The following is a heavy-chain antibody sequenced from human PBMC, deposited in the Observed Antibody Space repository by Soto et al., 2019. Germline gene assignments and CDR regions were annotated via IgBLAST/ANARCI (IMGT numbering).Heavy chain of an antibody. V-gene: IGHV1-2*02. Sequence: ASVKVSCKASGYTFTGYYMHWVRQAPGQGLEWMGWINPNSGGTNYAQKFQGRVTMTRDTSISTAYMELSRLRSDDTAVYYCARDFPSEYNWNPPEYYFDYWGQGTLVTVSS. CDR1: GYTFTGYY. CDR3: ARDFPSEYNWNPPEYYFDY. D-gene: IGHD1-20*01. CDR2: INPNSGGT. J-gene: IGHJ4*02.